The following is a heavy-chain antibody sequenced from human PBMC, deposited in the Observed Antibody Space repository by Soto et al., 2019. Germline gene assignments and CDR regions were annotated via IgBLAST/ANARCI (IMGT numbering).Heavy chain of an antibody. CDR3: ARYMKAAPGSSQYFYYGMDV. D-gene: IGHD1-1*01. J-gene: IGHJ6*02. CDR1: GYDFSMYW. V-gene: IGHV5-51*01. Sequence: EVQLVQPGSEVVKPGESLTISCKASGYDFSMYWIGWVRQMPGKGLEWMGIIYPGDSDTQYSPSFQGQVTISVDKSITTAFLQWSSLKASDTAKFYCARYMKAAPGSSQYFYYGMDVWGQGTTVTVS. CDR2: IYPGDSDT.